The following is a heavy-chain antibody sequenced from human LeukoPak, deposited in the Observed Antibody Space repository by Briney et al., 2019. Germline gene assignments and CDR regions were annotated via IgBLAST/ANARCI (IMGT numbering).Heavy chain of an antibody. V-gene: IGHV4-34*01. CDR1: GGSFSGYY. CDR3: ATGYCSGGSCYLPFDY. D-gene: IGHD2-15*01. J-gene: IGHJ4*02. CDR2: INHSGST. Sequence: PSETLSLTCAVYGGSFSGYYWSWIRQPPGKGPEWIGEINHSGSTNYNPSLKSRVTISVDTSKNQFSLKLSSVTAADTAVYYCATGYCSGGSCYLPFDYSGQGTLVTVSS.